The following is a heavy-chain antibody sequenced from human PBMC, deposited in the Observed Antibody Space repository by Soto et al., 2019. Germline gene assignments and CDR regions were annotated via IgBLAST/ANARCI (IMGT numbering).Heavy chain of an antibody. D-gene: IGHD5-18*01. V-gene: IGHV4-4*02. Sequence: QVQLQESGPGLVKPSGTLSLTCAVSGVSIGSHDWWTWVRQPPGKGLEWIGESHQSGNTNYNSSLESRVTISLDKSKNHFSLQLCSVTVADTAVYYCATRDTGRVYWGQGTLVTVSS. J-gene: IGHJ4*02. CDR3: ATRDTGRVY. CDR1: GVSIGSHDW. CDR2: SHQSGNT.